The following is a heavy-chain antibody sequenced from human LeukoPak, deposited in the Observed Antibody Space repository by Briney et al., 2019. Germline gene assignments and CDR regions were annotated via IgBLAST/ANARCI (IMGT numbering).Heavy chain of an antibody. CDR1: GFTFSSYS. J-gene: IGHJ4*02. D-gene: IGHD3-22*01. Sequence: GGSLRLSCAASGFTFSSYSMNWVRQAPGKGLEWVSYISSSSSTIYYADSVKGRFTISRDNAKNSLYLQMNSLRDEDTAVYYCARDTSPLYYCEAYYFDYWGQGTLVTVSS. V-gene: IGHV3-48*02. CDR3: ARDTSPLYYCEAYYFDY. CDR2: ISSSSSTI.